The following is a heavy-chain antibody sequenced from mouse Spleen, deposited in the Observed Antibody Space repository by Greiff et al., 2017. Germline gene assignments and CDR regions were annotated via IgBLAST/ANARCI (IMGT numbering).Heavy chain of an antibody. D-gene: IGHD2-3*01. CDR3: ARHKGLLPFAY. CDR2: ISSGGGST. CDR1: GFAFSSYD. J-gene: IGHJ3*01. V-gene: IGHV5-12-1*01. Sequence: DVMLVESGGGLVKPGGSLKLSCAASGFAFSSYDMSWVRQTPEKRLEWVAYISSGGGSTYYPDTVKGRFTISRDNAKNTLYLQMSSLKSEDTAMYYCARHKGLLPFAYWGQGTLVTVSA.